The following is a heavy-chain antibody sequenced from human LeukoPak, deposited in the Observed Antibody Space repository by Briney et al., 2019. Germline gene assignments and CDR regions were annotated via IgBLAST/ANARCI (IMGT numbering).Heavy chain of an antibody. CDR3: ARPEPPTYSNGYMDV. CDR1: GFTFSSYE. V-gene: IGHV3-48*03. CDR2: ISSIGTTI. J-gene: IGHJ6*03. Sequence: GGSLRLSCAASGFTFSSYEMTWVRQAPGKGLEWLSYISSIGTTIYYADSVKGRFTISRDNAKNSLYLQMNSLRAEDTAVYYCARPEPPTYSNGYMDVWGKETTVTVSS. D-gene: IGHD4-11*01.